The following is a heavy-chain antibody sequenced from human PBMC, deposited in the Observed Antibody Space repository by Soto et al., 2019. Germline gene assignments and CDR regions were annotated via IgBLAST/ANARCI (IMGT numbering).Heavy chain of an antibody. D-gene: IGHD3-22*01. CDR2: INPNSGGT. CDR3: ARAYTGAYDSSGYYPPGDAFDI. V-gene: IGHV1-2*04. J-gene: IGHJ3*02. Sequence: ASVKVSWKACGDRFAGYYMRWVRQAPGQGPEWMGWINPNSGGTNYAQKFQGWVTMTRDTSISTAYMELSRLRSDDTAVYYCARAYTGAYDSSGYYPPGDAFDIWGQGTMVTVSS. CDR1: GDRFAGYY.